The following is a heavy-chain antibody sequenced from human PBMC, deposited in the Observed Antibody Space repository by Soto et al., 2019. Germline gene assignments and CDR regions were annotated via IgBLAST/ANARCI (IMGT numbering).Heavy chain of an antibody. CDR2: INAGNGNT. D-gene: IGHD3-9*01. CDR1: GYTFTSYY. CDR3: ARGIRRYFAWYLDY. J-gene: IGHJ4*02. V-gene: IGHV1-3*01. Sequence: ASVKGSCKASGYTFTSYYMHWVRQAPGQGLEWMGWINAGNGNTKYSQKFQGRVTITRDTSASTAYMELSSLRSEDTAVYYCARGIRRYFAWYLDYWGQGTLVTVSS.